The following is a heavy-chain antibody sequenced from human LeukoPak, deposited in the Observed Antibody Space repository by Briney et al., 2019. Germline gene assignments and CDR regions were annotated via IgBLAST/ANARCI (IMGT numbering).Heavy chain of an antibody. Sequence: SVKVSCKASGGTFSSYAISWVRQAPGQGLEWMGGIIPIVDTANYAQKFQGRVTITADESTSTAYMELSSLRSEDTAVYYCATLLEWLLPQDYYYGMDVWGQGTTVTVSS. J-gene: IGHJ6*02. V-gene: IGHV1-69*13. CDR1: GGTFSSYA. CDR3: ATLLEWLLPQDYYYGMDV. CDR2: IIPIVDTA. D-gene: IGHD3-3*01.